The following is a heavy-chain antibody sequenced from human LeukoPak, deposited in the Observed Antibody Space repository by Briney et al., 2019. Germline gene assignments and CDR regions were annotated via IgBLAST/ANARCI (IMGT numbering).Heavy chain of an antibody. CDR3: ARWGLYGSGRPPFDY. CDR2: IIPILGIA. CDR1: GGTFSSYA. Sequence: SVKVSCKASGGTFSSYAISWVRQAPGRGLEWMGRIIPILGIANYAQKFQGRVTITADKSTSTAYMELSSLRSEDTAVYYCARWGLYGSGRPPFDYWGQGTLVTVSS. J-gene: IGHJ4*02. V-gene: IGHV1-69*04. D-gene: IGHD3-10*01.